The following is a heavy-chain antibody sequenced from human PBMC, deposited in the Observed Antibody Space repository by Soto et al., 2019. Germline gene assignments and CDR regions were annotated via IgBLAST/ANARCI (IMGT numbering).Heavy chain of an antibody. J-gene: IGHJ4*02. CDR1: GYNFTSYD. V-gene: IGHV1-8*01. D-gene: IGHD1-1*01. Sequence: ASVKVSCKASGYNFTSYDIYWVRQATGQGLEWMGWMNPNTGNSGYAQKFQGRVTVTSGTSINTVHMELSSLRSEDTAVYYCARRAETNGWNGFGADKYYFDFWGQGTLVTVSS. CDR3: ARRAETNGWNGFGADKYYFDF. CDR2: MNPNTGNS.